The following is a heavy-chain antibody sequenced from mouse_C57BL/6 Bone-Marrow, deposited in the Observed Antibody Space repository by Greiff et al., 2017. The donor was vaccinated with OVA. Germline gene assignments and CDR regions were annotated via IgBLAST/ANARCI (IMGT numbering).Heavy chain of an antibody. CDR3: ARGYYSNYDYFDY. D-gene: IGHD2-5*01. J-gene: IGHJ2*01. V-gene: IGHV1-18*01. CDR2: INPNNGGT. Sequence: VQLKESGPELVKPGASVKIPCKASGYTFTDYNMDWVKQSHGKSLEWIGDINPNNGGTIYNQKFKGKATLTVDKSSSTAYMELRSLTSEDTAVYYCARGYYSNYDYFDYWGQGTTLTVSS. CDR1: GYTFTDYN.